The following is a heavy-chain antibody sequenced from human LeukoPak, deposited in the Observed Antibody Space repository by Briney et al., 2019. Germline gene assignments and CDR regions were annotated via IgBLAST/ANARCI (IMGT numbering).Heavy chain of an antibody. CDR2: IYYSGST. J-gene: IGHJ6*02. D-gene: IGHD6-13*01. CDR3: ARDEIAAVLSGIYYYGMDV. V-gene: IGHV4-61*01. CDR1: GGSVSSGSYY. Sequence: SETLSLTCTVSGGSVSSGSYYWSWIRQPPGEGLEWIGYIYYSGSTNYNPSLKSRVTISVDTSKNQFSLKLSSVTAADTAVYYCARDEIAAVLSGIYYYGMDVWGQGTTVTVSS.